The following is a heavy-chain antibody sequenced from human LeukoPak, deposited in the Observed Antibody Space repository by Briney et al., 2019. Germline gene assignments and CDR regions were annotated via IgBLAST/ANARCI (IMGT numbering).Heavy chain of an antibody. CDR3: ASSITMVRGVIIEYFQH. CDR2: FDPEDGET. CDR1: GYTLTELS. D-gene: IGHD3-10*01. Sequence: ASVKVSCKVSGYTLTELSMHWVRQAPGKGLEWMGGFDPEDGETIYAQKFQGRVTITADESTSTAYMELSSLRSEDTAVYYCASSITMVRGVIIEYFQHWGQGTLVTVSS. V-gene: IGHV1-24*01. J-gene: IGHJ1*01.